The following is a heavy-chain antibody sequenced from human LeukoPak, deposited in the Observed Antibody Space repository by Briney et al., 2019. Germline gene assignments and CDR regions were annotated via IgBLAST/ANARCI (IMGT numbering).Heavy chain of an antibody. CDR3: TRREYGYAIDY. D-gene: IGHD5-12*01. CDR1: GGSISSISYY. Sequence: SETLSLTCTVSGGSISSISYYWGWIRQPPGKGLEWIGSMYHNGSTYYNPSLKSRVTISVDTSKNQFSLKLSSVTAADTAVYYCTRREYGYAIDYWGQGTLVTVSS. J-gene: IGHJ4*02. CDR2: MYHNGST. V-gene: IGHV4-39*01.